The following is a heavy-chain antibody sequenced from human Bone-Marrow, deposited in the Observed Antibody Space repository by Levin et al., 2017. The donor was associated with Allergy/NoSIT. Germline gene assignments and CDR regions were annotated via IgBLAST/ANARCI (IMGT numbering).Heavy chain of an antibody. J-gene: IGHJ4*02. CDR1: GGSISSSSYY. Sequence: KTSETLSLTCTVSGGSISSSSYYWGWIRQPPGKGLEWIGSIYYSGSTYYNPSLKSRVTISVDTSKNQFSLKLSSVTAADTAVYYCARRNHYGSYADYWGQGTLVTVSS. V-gene: IGHV4-39*01. CDR3: ARRNHYGSYADY. D-gene: IGHD3-16*01. CDR2: IYYSGST.